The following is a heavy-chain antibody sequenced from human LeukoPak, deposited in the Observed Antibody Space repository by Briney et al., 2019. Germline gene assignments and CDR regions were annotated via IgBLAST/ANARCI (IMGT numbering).Heavy chain of an antibody. CDR2: MSGGGRT. D-gene: IGHD4/OR15-4a*01. J-gene: IGHJ4*02. CDR3: ARGMIRGALWCVDF. Sequence: GGSLRLSCAASGFPFNNHHMNWVRQAPGKGLEWLSYMSGGGRTFYADSVKGRFTVSRDNAQNPLYLHMNSLRDEDTAVYYCARGMIRGALWCVDFWGQGTLVTVSS. CDR1: GFPFNNHH. V-gene: IGHV3-48*02.